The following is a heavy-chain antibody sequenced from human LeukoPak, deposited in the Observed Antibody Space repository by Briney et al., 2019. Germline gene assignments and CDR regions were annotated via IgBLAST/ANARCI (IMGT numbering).Heavy chain of an antibody. CDR3: AKDIGNYNWHFDF. J-gene: IGHJ2*01. CDR1: GFTFTSYA. CDR2: VSGSGGST. Sequence: GRSLRLSCAASGFTFTSYAVSWVRQAPGKGREWVSAVSGSGGSTYYADSVKGRFTVSRDNSKNTLYLLMNSLRADDTAIYYCAKDIGNYNWHFDFWGRGTLVTVSS. D-gene: IGHD4-11*01. V-gene: IGHV3-23*01.